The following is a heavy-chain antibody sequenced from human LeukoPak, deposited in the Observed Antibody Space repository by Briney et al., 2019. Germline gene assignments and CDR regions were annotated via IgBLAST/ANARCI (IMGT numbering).Heavy chain of an antibody. V-gene: IGHV3-7*01. CDR3: ARDLLYGDYVGAYFDY. D-gene: IGHD4-17*01. CDR1: GFTFRSYW. Sequence: PGGSLRLSCAASGFTFRSYWMTWVRQAPGKGLEWVANIKQDGSEKHYVDSVKGRFTISRDNTKNSLYLQLNSLRAEDAAVYYCARDLLYGDYVGAYFDYWGQGALVTVSS. CDR2: IKQDGSEK. J-gene: IGHJ4*02.